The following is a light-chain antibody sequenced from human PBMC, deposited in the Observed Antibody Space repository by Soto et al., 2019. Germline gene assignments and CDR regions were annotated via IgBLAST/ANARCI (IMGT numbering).Light chain of an antibody. CDR3: NSYRSTDTVV. Sequence: QSALTQPASVSGSPGQSITISCTGTSNDVGGYNLVSWYQQHPGKAPKLIIYEVSYRPSGVSNRFSGSKSGNTASLTISGLQAEDEADYYCNSYRSTDTVVFGGGTKVTVL. V-gene: IGLV2-14*01. CDR2: EVS. CDR1: SNDVGGYNL. J-gene: IGLJ2*01.